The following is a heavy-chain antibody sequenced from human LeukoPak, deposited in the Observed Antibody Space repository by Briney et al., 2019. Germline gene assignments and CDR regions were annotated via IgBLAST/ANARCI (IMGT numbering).Heavy chain of an antibody. V-gene: IGHV3-33*06. CDR3: AKDGRDWYYDYVWGSYRLSPDY. D-gene: IGHD3-16*02. CDR2: IWYDGGKK. J-gene: IGHJ4*02. CDR1: GFTFNYHG. Sequence: GRSLRLSCTASGFTFNYHGMHWVRQAPGKGLEWVAVIWYDGGKKYYADSVKGRFTISRDNSKNTLYLQMNSLRAEDTAMYYCAKDGRDWYYDYVWGSYRLSPDYWGQGSLVTVSS.